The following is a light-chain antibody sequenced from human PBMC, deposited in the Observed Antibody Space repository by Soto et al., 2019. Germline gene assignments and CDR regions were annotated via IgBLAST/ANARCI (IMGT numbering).Light chain of an antibody. V-gene: IGKV3-11*01. CDR3: QQRVNWPPT. Sequence: EIVLTQSPATLSLSPGERATLSCRASQTVNRFLAWYQQKPGQAPRLLIYDASKRAPGLPGRFSGSGSGTDFTLTISSLEPEDFAVYYCQQRVNWPPTFGQGTRVEIK. J-gene: IGKJ1*01. CDR2: DAS. CDR1: QTVNRF.